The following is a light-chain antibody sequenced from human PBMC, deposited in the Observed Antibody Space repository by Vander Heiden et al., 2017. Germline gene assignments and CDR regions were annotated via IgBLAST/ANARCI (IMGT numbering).Light chain of an antibody. J-gene: IGLJ2*01. CDR3: QAWDSSQVV. CDR1: KLGDKY. Sequence: SYELTQPPSVSVSPGQTASITCSGDKLGDKYACWYQQKPGQSPGLVIYQDSKRPSGIPERFSGSNSGKTATLTISGTQAMDEAYYYCQAWDSSQVVFGGGTKLTVL. CDR2: QDS. V-gene: IGLV3-1*01.